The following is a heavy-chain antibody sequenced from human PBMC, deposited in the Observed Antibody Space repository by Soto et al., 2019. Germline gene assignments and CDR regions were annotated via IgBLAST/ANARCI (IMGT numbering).Heavy chain of an antibody. J-gene: IGHJ1*01. CDR2: IKSKTDGGTT. V-gene: IGHV3-15*01. D-gene: IGHD3-22*01. CDR1: GFTFSNAW. CDR3: TTDPAETYYYDSSGSLPAEYFQH. Sequence: GGSLRLSCAASGFTFSNAWMSWVRQAPGKGLEWVGRIKSKTDGGTTDYAAPVKGRFTISRDDSKNTLYLQMNSLKTEDTAVYYCTTDPAETYYYDSSGSLPAEYFQHWGQGTLVTVSS.